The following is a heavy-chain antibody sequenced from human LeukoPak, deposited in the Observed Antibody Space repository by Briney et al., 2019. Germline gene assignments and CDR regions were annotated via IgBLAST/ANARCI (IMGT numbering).Heavy chain of an antibody. CDR1: GYSINSAYY. CDR3: ARLSSDMIVDDAFDI. Sequence: SETLSLTCAVSGYSINSAYYWGWIRQPPGKGLEWIGSIYYSGSTYYNPSLKSRVTISVDTSKNQFSLKLSSVTAADTAVYYCARLSSDMIVDDAFDIWGQGTMVTVSS. D-gene: IGHD3-22*01. J-gene: IGHJ3*02. V-gene: IGHV4-38-2*01. CDR2: IYYSGST.